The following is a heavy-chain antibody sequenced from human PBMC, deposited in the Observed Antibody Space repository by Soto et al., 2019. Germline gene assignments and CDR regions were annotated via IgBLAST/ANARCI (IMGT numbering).Heavy chain of an antibody. D-gene: IGHD2-21*02. CDR2: IKQDGSEK. V-gene: IGHV3-7*05. Sequence: GGSLRLSCAASGFTFSSYWMSWVRQAPGKGLEWVANIKQDGSEKYYVDSVKGRFTISRDNAKNSLYLQMNSLRAEDTAVYYCAREKLAYCGGDCYVDAFDIWGQGTMVTVSS. J-gene: IGHJ3*02. CDR1: GFTFSSYW. CDR3: AREKLAYCGGDCYVDAFDI.